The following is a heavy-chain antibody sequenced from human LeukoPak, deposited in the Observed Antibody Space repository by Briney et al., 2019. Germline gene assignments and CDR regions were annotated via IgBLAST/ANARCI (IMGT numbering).Heavy chain of an antibody. D-gene: IGHD2-2*02. V-gene: IGHV3-20*01. J-gene: IGHJ6*03. CDR3: ARAGYCSSTSCYIYYMDV. Sequence: PGGSLRLSCAASGFSFDDYGVSWVRQAPGKGLEWVSGINWNGGSTGYADSVKGRFTISRDNAKNSLYLQMNSLRAEDTALYHCARAGYCSSTSCYIYYMDVWGKGTTVTVSS. CDR1: GFSFDDYG. CDR2: INWNGGST.